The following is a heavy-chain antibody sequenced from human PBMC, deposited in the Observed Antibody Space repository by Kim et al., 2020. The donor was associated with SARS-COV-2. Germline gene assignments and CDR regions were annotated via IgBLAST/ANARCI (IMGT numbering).Heavy chain of an antibody. V-gene: IGHV3-7*01. Sequence: DGSEKYYVDSVKGRFTISRDNAKNSLYLQMNSLRAEDTAVYYCAGKEFSAWGQGTLVTVSS. J-gene: IGHJ4*02. D-gene: IGHD3-10*01. CDR2: DGSEK. CDR3: AGKEFSA.